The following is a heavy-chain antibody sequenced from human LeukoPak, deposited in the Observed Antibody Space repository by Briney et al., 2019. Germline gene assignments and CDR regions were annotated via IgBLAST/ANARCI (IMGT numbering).Heavy chain of an antibody. Sequence: GSSVKVSCKASGYTFTGYFMHWVRQAPGQGLDWMGRVNHNRCGTNHAQKFQGRGTMTRYTSISTAYMELSRLRSDDTAVYYCARVSIAAAGTISGYYYYMDVWGKGTTVTVSS. CDR1: GYTFTGYF. CDR2: VNHNRCGT. D-gene: IGHD6-13*01. J-gene: IGHJ6*03. CDR3: ARVSIAAAGTISGYYYYMDV. V-gene: IGHV1-2*06.